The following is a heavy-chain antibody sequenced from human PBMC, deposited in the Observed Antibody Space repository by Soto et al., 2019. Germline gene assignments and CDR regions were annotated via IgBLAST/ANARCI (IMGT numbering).Heavy chain of an antibody. J-gene: IGHJ6*02. CDR1: GGTFSSYA. Sequence: SVKVSCKASGGTFSSYAISWVRQAPGQGLEWMGGIIPIFGTANYAQKFQGRVTITADESTSTAYMELSSLRSEDTAVYYCAREARWNDRDYYYGMDVWGQGTTVTVSS. V-gene: IGHV1-69*13. CDR2: IIPIFGTA. D-gene: IGHD1-1*01. CDR3: AREARWNDRDYYYGMDV.